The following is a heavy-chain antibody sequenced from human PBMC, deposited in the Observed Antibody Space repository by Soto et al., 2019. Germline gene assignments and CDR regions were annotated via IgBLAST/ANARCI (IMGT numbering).Heavy chain of an antibody. J-gene: IGHJ4*02. D-gene: IGHD2-8*02. V-gene: IGHV4-4*02. CDR3: ARDKITGLFDY. CDR2: VYRTGST. CDR1: GGSISTSNW. Sequence: PSETLSLTCAVSGGSISTSNWWSWVRQPPGKGLEWIGEVYRTGSTNYNPSLESRVTVSIDKSKNQFSLKLTSVTAADTAVYYCARDKITGLFDYWGQGTLVTVSS.